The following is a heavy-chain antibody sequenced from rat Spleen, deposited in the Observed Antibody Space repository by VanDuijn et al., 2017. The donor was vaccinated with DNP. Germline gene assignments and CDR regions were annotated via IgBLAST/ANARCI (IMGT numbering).Heavy chain of an antibody. CDR1: GFTFSTAW. D-gene: IGHD3-7*01. CDR2: IKAKSNNYAT. CDR3: TTEGGSAH. J-gene: IGHJ3*01. V-gene: IGHV6-6*01. Sequence: EVQVLESGGGLVQPGNSLKLFCATSGFTFSTAWMYWYRQFPEKRLEWVARIKAKSNNYATDYTESVKGRFTISRDDSKSSIYLQMNNLKEEDTAIYYCTTEGGSAHWGQGTLVTVSS.